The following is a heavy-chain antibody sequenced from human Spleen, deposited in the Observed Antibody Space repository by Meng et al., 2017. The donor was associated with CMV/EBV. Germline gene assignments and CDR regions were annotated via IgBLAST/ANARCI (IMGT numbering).Heavy chain of an antibody. J-gene: IGHJ4*02. Sequence: EGHLVGFGGALVKPGESLRLSCAVSGFSLSNSWMSWVRQAPGKGLEWVANINQDGSEKFYVDSVKGRFAISRDTAKNSLYLQMNSLRVEDTAVYYCRDGHYSGRWGQGTLVTVSS. CDR3: RDGHYSGR. CDR1: GFSLSNSW. D-gene: IGHD4-17*01. V-gene: IGHV3-7*02. CDR2: INQDGSEK.